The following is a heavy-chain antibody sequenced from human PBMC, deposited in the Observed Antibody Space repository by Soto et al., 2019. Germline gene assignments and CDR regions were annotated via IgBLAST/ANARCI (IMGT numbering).Heavy chain of an antibody. CDR3: VRNRTPVPTHAYFDY. D-gene: IGHD2-15*01. Sequence: SETLSLTCTVPGGSVTNSSYYWGWIRQSPGKGLEWIGSVYYRGRSYSKSSVKSRVTISVDTSKNRFSLSLNSVTASDPAAYFSVRNRTPVPTHAYFDYWGPGALVTVSS. CDR1: GGSVTNSSYY. CDR2: VYYRGRS. J-gene: IGHJ4*02. V-gene: IGHV4-39*01.